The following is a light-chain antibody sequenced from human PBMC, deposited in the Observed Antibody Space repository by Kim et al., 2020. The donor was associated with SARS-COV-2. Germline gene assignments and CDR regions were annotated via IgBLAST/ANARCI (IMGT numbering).Light chain of an antibody. CDR1: RCVRNF. V-gene: IGKV1-5*03. CDR2: KTS. J-gene: IGKJ4*01. Sequence: SPLSAARRDTFPVTCRAIRCVRNFMAWLQQRPGEAPKVLIYKTSTLATGIPFRFSGGRSGTDFTLTIANLQPEDSATYFCQQYNSFGGGTKVEIK. CDR3: QQYNS.